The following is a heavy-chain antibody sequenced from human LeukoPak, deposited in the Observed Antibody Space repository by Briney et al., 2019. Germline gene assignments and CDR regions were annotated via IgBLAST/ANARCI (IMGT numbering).Heavy chain of an antibody. D-gene: IGHD3-22*01. V-gene: IGHV3-48*04. CDR3: ARGGVLEYYDSSGYKYY. Sequence: GGSLRLSCAASGFTFSSYNMNWVRQAPGKGLEWVSYISRSSGNIYYADSVKGRFTISRDNAKNSLYLQMNSLRAEDTAVYYCARGGVLEYYDSSGYKYYWGQGTLVTVSS. CDR2: ISRSSGNI. J-gene: IGHJ4*02. CDR1: GFTFSSYN.